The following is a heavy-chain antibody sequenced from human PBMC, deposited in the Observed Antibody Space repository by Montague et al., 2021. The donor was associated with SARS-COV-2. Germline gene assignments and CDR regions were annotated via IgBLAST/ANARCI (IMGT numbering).Heavy chain of an antibody. CDR1: GGSISSSSYY. J-gene: IGHJ4*02. V-gene: IGHV4-61*09. CDR2: ISISGST. CDR3: ARDIAVAGLFDY. D-gene: IGHD6-19*01. Sequence: TLSLTCTVSGGSISSSSYYWSWHRPPAGKGLDWIGHISISGSTNYNPSLKSRVTISVNTSKNQLSLKLSSVTAADTAVYYCARDIAVAGLFDYWGQGTLVTVSS.